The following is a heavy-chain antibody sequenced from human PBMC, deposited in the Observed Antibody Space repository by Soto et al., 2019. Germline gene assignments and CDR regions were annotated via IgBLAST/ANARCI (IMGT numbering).Heavy chain of an antibody. V-gene: IGHV4-59*01. J-gene: IGHJ6*02. CDR2: IYYSRST. CDR3: ASSNIAAAGFYYYAMDV. D-gene: IGHD6-13*01. CDR1: GGSISSYY. Sequence: SETLSLTCTVSGGSISSYYWSWIRQPPGKGLEWIGYIYYSRSTNYNYKHSLKSRVTISVDTSKNQLSLKLSSVTAADTAVYYCASSNIAAAGFYYYAMDVWGRGTTVT.